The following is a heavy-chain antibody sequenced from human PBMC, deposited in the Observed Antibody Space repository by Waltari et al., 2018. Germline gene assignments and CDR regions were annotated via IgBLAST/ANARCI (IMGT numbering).Heavy chain of an antibody. CDR1: GFTFSSYA. CDR2: ISGSGGST. CDR3: ARSMIFGVVQGLYGMDV. Sequence: EVQLVESGGGLVQPGGSLRLSCAASGFTFSSYAMSWVRQAPGKGLEWVSAISGSGGSTSYEQKFQGRVTMTRDTSTSTVYMELSSLRSEDTAVYYCARSMIFGVVQGLYGMDVWGQGTTVTVSS. V-gene: IGHV3-23*02. D-gene: IGHD3-3*01. J-gene: IGHJ6*02.